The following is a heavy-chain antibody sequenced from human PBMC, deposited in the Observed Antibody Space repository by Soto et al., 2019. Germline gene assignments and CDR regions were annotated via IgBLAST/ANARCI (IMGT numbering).Heavy chain of an antibody. D-gene: IGHD3-10*01. V-gene: IGHV3-23*01. J-gene: IGHJ6*03. CDR1: GFTFSSYA. CDR2: ISGSGGST. Sequence: GGSLRLSCAASGFTFSSYAMSWVRQAPGKGLEWVSAISGSGGSTYYADSVKGRFTISRDNSKNTLYLQMNSLRAEDTAVYYCARKISQGSGRYYYYYMDVWGKGTTVTVSS. CDR3: ARKISQGSGRYYYYYMDV.